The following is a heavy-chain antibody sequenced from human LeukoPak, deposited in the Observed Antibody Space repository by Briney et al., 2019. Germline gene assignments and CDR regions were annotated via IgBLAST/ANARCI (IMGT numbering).Heavy chain of an antibody. J-gene: IGHJ4*02. CDR2: INPSGGTT. V-gene: IGHV1-46*01. D-gene: IGHD6-19*01. CDR3: ARFAVHRRLAVAGQFGLDY. Sequence: ASVKVSCKASGYTLTSFFMHWVRQAPGQGLEWMGVINPSGGTTNYAQKFQDRVTMTRDTSTSTVYMEPSSLRSEDTAIYFCARFAVHRRLAVAGQFGLDYWGQGTLVTVSS. CDR1: GYTLTSFF.